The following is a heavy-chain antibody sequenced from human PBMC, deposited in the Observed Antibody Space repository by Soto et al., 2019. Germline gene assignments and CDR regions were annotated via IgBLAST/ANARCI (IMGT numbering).Heavy chain of an antibody. Sequence: QLQLVQSGPEVKKPGSSVKVSCKASGGTFNKYSIGWVRQAPGQGLEWVGGIIPLVRKTNYAQRFQGRVTITADESSTTADMELTSLRSEDTAISYCANTRSYQYDFDFWGQGPLVT. CDR1: GGTFNKYS. J-gene: IGHJ4*02. V-gene: IGHV1-69*01. CDR2: IIPLVRKT. CDR3: ANTRSYQYDFDF. D-gene: IGHD2-2*01.